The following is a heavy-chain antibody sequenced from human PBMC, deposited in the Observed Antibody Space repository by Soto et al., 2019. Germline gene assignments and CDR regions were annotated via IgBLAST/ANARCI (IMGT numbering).Heavy chain of an antibody. Sequence: QVQLVQSGDEVKKSGASVKVSCKASGYTFSNYGVSWVRQAPGQGLEWMGWISGYNGLTAYAQNVQGRVTMTIDTPTRTVFMELTSLRSNDKAVYYCARDEGIRGFDPWGQVTLVTVSS. CDR3: ARDEGIRGFDP. D-gene: IGHD3-10*01. CDR2: ISGYNGLT. V-gene: IGHV1-18*04. J-gene: IGHJ5*02. CDR1: GYTFSNYG.